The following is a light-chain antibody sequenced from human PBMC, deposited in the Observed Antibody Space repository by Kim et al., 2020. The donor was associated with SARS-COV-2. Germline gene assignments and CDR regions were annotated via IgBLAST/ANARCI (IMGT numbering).Light chain of an antibody. Sequence: VSVGDRVTITCRESQGITNSLALYQQKPGKVPQLLIYAASALQSGVPSRFSGSGSGTDFTLTISSLQPEDGATYYCQKYNSAPWTFGQGTKVDIK. CDR1: QGITNS. V-gene: IGKV1-27*01. CDR2: AAS. CDR3: QKYNSAPWT. J-gene: IGKJ1*01.